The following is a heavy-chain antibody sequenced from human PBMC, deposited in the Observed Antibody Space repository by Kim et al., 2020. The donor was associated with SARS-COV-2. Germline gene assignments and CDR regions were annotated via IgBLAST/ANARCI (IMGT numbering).Heavy chain of an antibody. Sequence: ASVKVSCKASGYTFTGYYMHWVRQAPGQGLEWMGWINPNSGGTNYAQKFQGRVTMTRDTSISTAYMKLSRLRSDDTAVYYCARAFYTRASLGRFDPWGQGTLVTVSS. CDR2: INPNSGGT. CDR1: GYTFTGYY. J-gene: IGHJ5*02. V-gene: IGHV1-2*02. CDR3: ARAFYTRASLGRFDP. D-gene: IGHD2-2*01.